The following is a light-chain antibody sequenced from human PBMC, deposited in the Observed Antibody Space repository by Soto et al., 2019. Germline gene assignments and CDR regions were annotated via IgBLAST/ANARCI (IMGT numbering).Light chain of an antibody. J-gene: IGLJ1*01. CDR1: SSDVGGYNY. CDR2: DVS. V-gene: IGLV2-14*03. CDR3: SSYTSSGTVV. Sequence: QSALTQPASVSGSPGQSITISCTGTSSDVGGYNYVSWYQQHPGKAPKLMIYDVSSRPSGVSNRFSGSQSGNTASLTISGLQAEDEADYYCSSYTSSGTVVFGTGTKLTVL.